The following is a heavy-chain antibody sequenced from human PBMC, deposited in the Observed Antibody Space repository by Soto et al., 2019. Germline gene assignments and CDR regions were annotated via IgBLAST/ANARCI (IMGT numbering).Heavy chain of an antibody. Sequence: QVQLVQSGAEVKKPGASVKVSCKASGYTFTSYGLSWVRQAAGQGLEWMGWINGYTGNTNYAQKFQGRVTMTTDTSTNTAYLDLWTLISDDTSVYYCARSWATRKGGIDVWGQGTTVTVSS. CDR3: ARSWATRKGGIDV. D-gene: IGHD3-16*01. J-gene: IGHJ6*02. CDR1: GYTFTSYG. CDR2: INGYTGNT. V-gene: IGHV1-18*01.